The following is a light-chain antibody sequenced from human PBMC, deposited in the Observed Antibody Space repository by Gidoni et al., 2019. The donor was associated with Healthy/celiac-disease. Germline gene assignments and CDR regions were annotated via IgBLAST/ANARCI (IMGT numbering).Light chain of an antibody. J-gene: IGKJ1*01. CDR2: KAS. V-gene: IGKV1-5*03. CDR1: QIISSW. CDR3: QQYNSYLWT. Sequence: DIQMTQSPSTLSASVGDRVTITCRASQIISSWLAWYQQKPGKAPKLLIYKASSLESGVPSRFSGSGSGTEFTLTISSLQPDDFATYYCQQYNSYLWTFXXXTKVEIK.